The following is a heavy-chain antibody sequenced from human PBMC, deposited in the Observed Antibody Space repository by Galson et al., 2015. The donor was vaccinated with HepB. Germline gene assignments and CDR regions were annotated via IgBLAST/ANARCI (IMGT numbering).Heavy chain of an antibody. J-gene: IGHJ4*02. D-gene: IGHD3-10*01. V-gene: IGHV4-4*07. CDR2: IYTSGST. CDR3: AREGLWFGLLVLDY. CDR1: GGSISSYY. Sequence: SETLSLTCTVSGGSISSYYWSWIRQPAGKGLEWIGRIYTSGSTNYNPSLKSRVTMSVDTSKNQFSLKLSSVTAADTAVYYCAREGLWFGLLVLDYWGQGTLVTVSS.